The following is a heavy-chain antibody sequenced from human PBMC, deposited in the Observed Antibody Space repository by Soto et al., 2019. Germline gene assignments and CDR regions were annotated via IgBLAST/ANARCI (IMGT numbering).Heavy chain of an antibody. Sequence: SETLSLTCAVYGGSFSGYYWSWIRQPPGKGLEWIGEINHSGSTNYNPSLKSRVTISVDTSKNQFSLKLSSVTAADTAVYYCARVGATTIFGVVPSYYYYMDVWGKGTTVTVSS. V-gene: IGHV4-34*01. D-gene: IGHD3-3*01. CDR2: INHSGST. CDR1: GGSFSGYY. CDR3: ARVGATTIFGVVPSYYYYMDV. J-gene: IGHJ6*03.